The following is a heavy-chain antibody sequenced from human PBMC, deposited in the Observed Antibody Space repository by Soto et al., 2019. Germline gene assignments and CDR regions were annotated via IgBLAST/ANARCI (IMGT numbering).Heavy chain of an antibody. J-gene: IGHJ4*02. CDR2: IYYTGNT. CDR3: ASGHDAYKVRY. Sequence: QVQLQESGPGLVKPSQTLSLTCTVSGGSISSGGTGSYWTWIRQLPGKGLEWIGYIYYTGNTYYTASLKSPPTISIDTSETQFSLKLTSVTAADTAVYFCASGHDAYKVRYWGQGTLVTVSS. CDR1: GGSISSGGTGSY. V-gene: IGHV4-31*01. D-gene: IGHD1-1*01.